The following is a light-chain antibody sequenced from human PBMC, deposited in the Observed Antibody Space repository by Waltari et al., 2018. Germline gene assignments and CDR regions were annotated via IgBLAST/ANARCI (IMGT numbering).Light chain of an antibody. J-gene: IGLJ2*01. CDR2: DDS. V-gene: IGLV3-21*02. CDR1: HMGSKR. CDR3: QVWDTGSDRVV. Sequence: SYVLTQPPSVSVATGETARSTRGGKHMGSKRVHGYQQKHGQAPGLVGYDDSDRPSGITERFSGSNSGNTATLTISRVEAGDEADFYCQVWDTGSDRVVFGGGTKLTVL.